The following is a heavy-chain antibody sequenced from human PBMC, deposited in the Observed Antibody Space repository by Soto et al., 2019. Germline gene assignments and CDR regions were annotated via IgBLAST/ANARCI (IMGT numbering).Heavy chain of an antibody. CDR3: ARRTIFGVVTDDRYYYYYMDV. Sequence: ASVKVSCKASGYTFTSYGISWVRQAPGQGLEWMGWISAYNGNTNYAQKLQGRVTMTTDTSTSTAYMEMRSLRSDDTAVYYCARRTIFGVVTDDRYYYYYMDVWGKGTTVTVSS. CDR2: ISAYNGNT. CDR1: GYTFTSYG. J-gene: IGHJ6*03. V-gene: IGHV1-18*01. D-gene: IGHD3-3*01.